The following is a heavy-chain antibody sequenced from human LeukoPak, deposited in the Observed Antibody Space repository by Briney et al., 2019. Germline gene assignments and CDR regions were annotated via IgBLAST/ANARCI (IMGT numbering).Heavy chain of an antibody. CDR1: RFSFSTYA. Sequence: GGSLRLSCAASRFSFSTYAMHWVRQAPGKGLEWVSSISASGGSTYSADSVKGRFTISRDDSRNTLYLQMNSLRGDDTAVYYCAKDVGKWESLHFFDYWGQGTLVTVSS. CDR3: AKDVGKWESLHFFDY. D-gene: IGHD1-26*01. CDR2: ISASGGST. J-gene: IGHJ4*02. V-gene: IGHV3-23*01.